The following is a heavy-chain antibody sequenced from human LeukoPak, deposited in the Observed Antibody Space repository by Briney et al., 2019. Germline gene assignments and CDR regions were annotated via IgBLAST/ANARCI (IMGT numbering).Heavy chain of an antibody. J-gene: IGHJ4*02. V-gene: IGHV3-30*02. D-gene: IGHD2/OR15-2a*01. Sequence: GGSLRLSCAASGFTFSSYGMHWVRQAPGKGLEWVAFIRYDRRNQYYADSVKGRFTISRDNSKNTLYLQMNSLRAEDTAVYYCAKGPLLWDWGQGTLVTVSS. CDR2: IRYDRRNQ. CDR3: AKGPLLWD. CDR1: GFTFSSYG.